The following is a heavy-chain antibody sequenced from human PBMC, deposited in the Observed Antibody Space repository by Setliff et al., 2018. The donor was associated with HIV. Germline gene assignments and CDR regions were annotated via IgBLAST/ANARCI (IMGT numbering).Heavy chain of an antibody. J-gene: IGHJ4*02. CDR1: GYTFTSYY. Sequence: ASVKVSCKASGYTFTSYYIHWVRQAPGQGLEWMGRINPSGGSTSYAQKFQGRVTMTRDTSTSTVYMDLSSLRFEDTAVYYCAREFPGGTYGFDYWGQGTLVTVSS. D-gene: IGHD1-26*01. CDR2: INPSGGST. V-gene: IGHV1-46*01. CDR3: AREFPGGTYGFDY.